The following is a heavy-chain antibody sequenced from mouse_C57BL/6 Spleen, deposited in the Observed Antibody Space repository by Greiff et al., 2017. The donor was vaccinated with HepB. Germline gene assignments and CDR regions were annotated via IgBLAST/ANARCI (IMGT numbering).Heavy chain of an antibody. V-gene: IGHV1-26*01. J-gene: IGHJ4*01. CDR3: ARSPSNWDWYAMDY. D-gene: IGHD4-1*01. Sequence: EVQLQQSGPELVKPGASVKISCKASGYTFTDYYMNWVKQSHGKSLEWIGDINPNNGGTSYNQKFKGKATLTVDKSSSTAYMELRSLTSEDSAVYYCARSPSNWDWYAMDYWGQGTSVTVSS. CDR1: GYTFTDYY. CDR2: INPNNGGT.